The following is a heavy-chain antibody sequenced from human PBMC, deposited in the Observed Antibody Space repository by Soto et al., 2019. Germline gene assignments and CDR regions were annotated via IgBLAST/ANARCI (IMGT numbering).Heavy chain of an antibody. Sequence: QVQLVESGGGLVKPGGSLRLSCAASGFTFSDYYMSWIRQAPGKGLEWVSYSSSSSSYTNYADSVKGRSTISRDNAKNSLYLQRNSLRAEAAAVYYCARGGVDIAATIDYWGQGTLVTVSS. D-gene: IGHD5-12*01. CDR1: GFTFSDYY. V-gene: IGHV3-11*05. CDR2: SSSSSSYT. J-gene: IGHJ4*02. CDR3: ARGGVDIAATIDY.